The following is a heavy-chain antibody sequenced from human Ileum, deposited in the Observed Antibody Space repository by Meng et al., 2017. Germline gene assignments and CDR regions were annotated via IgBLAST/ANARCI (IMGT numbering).Heavy chain of an antibody. CDR1: GGSVSSAAYQ. CDR3: ARDYWGSLDY. V-gene: IGHV4-61*08. CDR2: AANSFDPSP. D-gene: IGHD7-27*01. J-gene: IGHJ4*02. Sequence: QVELQESGPGLVSPSVTLSLMCNRSGGSVSSAAYQWGWIRQPPGKGLEWIGYAANSFDPSPNYNPSLKSRVTISLDTPKNQFSLKLTSVTAADTAVYYCARDYWGSLDYWGQGILVTVSS.